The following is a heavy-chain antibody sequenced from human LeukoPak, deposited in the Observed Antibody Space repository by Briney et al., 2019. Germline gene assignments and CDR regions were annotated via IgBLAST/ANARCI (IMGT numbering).Heavy chain of an antibody. CDR2: INGDGGSR. CDR3: ARERYSSSWSSHDY. D-gene: IGHD6-13*01. CDR1: GFTFSTYW. Sequence: GGSLRLSCAASGFTFSTYWMHWVRQAPGKGLVWVSRINGDGGSRNYADSVKGRFTISRDNAKNTLYLQMSSLRVEDTAVYYCARERYSSSWSSHDYWGQGTLVTVSS. J-gene: IGHJ4*02. V-gene: IGHV3-74*01.